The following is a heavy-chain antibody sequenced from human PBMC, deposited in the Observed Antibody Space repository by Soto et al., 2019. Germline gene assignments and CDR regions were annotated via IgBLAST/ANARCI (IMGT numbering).Heavy chain of an antibody. CDR1: GGSFSGYC. CDR2: INHSGST. D-gene: IGHD3-3*01. V-gene: IGHV4-34*01. CDR3: ARGPGDFWSGYYHYYYYGMDV. J-gene: IGHJ6*02. Sequence: PSETLSLTCAVYGGSFSGYCWSWIRQPPGKGLEWIGEINHSGSTNYNPSLKSRVTISVDTSKNQFSLKLSSVTAADTAVYYCARGPGDFWSGYYHYYYYGMDVWGQGPTVTVSS.